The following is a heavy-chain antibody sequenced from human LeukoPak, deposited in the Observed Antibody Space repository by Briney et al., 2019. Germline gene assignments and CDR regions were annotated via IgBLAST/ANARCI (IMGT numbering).Heavy chain of an antibody. CDR1: GGSISSGGYY. V-gene: IGHV4-31*03. CDR3: ARVNYDFWSGYYGRWNWFDP. Sequence: PSQTLSLTCTVSGGSISSGGYYWSWIRQHPGKALEWFGYFYSSGSTYYNPSLKSRVTISVDTSKNQFSLKLSSVTAADTAVYYCARVNYDFWSGYYGRWNWFDPWGQGTLVTVSS. CDR2: FYSSGST. D-gene: IGHD3-3*01. J-gene: IGHJ5*02.